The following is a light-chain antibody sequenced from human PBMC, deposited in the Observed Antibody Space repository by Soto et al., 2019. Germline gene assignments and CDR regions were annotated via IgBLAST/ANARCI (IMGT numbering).Light chain of an antibody. CDR2: EVS. Sequence: GGMSQSPLPLPVTLGQCASIPCRSRRSLVYSDGNTSFNWFQQRPGQSPRRLIFEVSNRDSGVPDIFCGSASGTDFTLKISRVEAEDVGVYDCMQGTHWPITFGQGTRLEIK. V-gene: IGKV2-30*01. J-gene: IGKJ5*01. CDR3: MQGTHWPIT. CDR1: RSLVYSDGNTS.